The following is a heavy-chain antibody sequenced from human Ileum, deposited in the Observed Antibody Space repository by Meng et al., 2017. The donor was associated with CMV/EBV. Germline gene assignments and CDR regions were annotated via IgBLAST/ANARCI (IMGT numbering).Heavy chain of an antibody. V-gene: IGHV4-39*07. J-gene: IGHJ4*02. Sequence: EAGPGLVKPSGTLSLTCSVSRGSIRSSSFSWGWIRQPPGKGLEWIGSISFGGSTSYKPSLKSRVTISIDMSKNQFSLKLSSVTAADTAVYYCARVGASSITTADYWGQGILVTVSS. D-gene: IGHD3-22*01. CDR3: ARVGASSITTADY. CDR1: RGSIRSSSFS. CDR2: ISFGGST.